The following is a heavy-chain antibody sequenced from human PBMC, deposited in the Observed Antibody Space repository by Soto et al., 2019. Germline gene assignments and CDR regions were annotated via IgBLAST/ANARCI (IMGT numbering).Heavy chain of an antibody. Sequence: PSETLSLTCTVSGGSINNYYWTWIRQPRGKGLEWIGYVYHTGSTNYDPPLKGRVTISIDTSKNQFSLKLNAVTAAATAVYYCARRPDTTNWLDPWGQGPLVTVSS. J-gene: IGHJ5*02. CDR3: ARRPDTTNWLDP. CDR1: GGSINNYY. V-gene: IGHV4-59*01. D-gene: IGHD4-4*01. CDR2: VYHTGST.